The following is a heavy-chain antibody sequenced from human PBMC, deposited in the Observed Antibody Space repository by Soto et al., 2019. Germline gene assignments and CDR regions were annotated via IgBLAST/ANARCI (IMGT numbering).Heavy chain of an antibody. CDR2: IYWNDDK. CDR1: GFSLSTSGVG. CDR3: AHRHLAGRRVDY. Sequence: QITLKESGPTLVKPTQTLTLTCTFSGFSLSTSGVGVGWIRQPPGKALEWLALIYWNDDKRYSPSLKSRLTITKDTSKNQVVLTMTNMDPVDTATYYCAHRHLAGRRVDYWGQGTLVTVSS. V-gene: IGHV2-5*01. D-gene: IGHD3-3*02. J-gene: IGHJ4*02.